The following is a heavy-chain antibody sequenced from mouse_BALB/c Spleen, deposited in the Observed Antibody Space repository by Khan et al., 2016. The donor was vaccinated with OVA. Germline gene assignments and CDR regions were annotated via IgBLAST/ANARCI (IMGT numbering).Heavy chain of an antibody. J-gene: IGHJ3*01. CDR3: EREGYYGNYRAWFAY. CDR2: IYPGNVNT. Sequence: QVQLQQSGPELVKPGASVKISCKASGYTFTSYYINWVKQRPGQGLEWIGWIYPGNVNTKYNEKFKGKATLTADKSSSTAYLQLSSLTSEDSAVYFGEREGYYGNYRAWFAYWGQGTLVTVSA. V-gene: IGHV1S56*01. CDR1: GYTFTSYY. D-gene: IGHD2-1*01.